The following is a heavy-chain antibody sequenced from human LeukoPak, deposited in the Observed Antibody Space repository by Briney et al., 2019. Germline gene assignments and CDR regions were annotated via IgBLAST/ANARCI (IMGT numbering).Heavy chain of an antibody. D-gene: IGHD2-21*01. CDR1: GYTFTSYG. CDR2: MNPNSGNT. V-gene: IGHV1-8*03. Sequence: GASVKVSCKASGYTFTSYGINWVRQATGQGLEWMGWMNPNSGNTGYAQKFQGRVTITRNTSISTAYMELSSLRSEDTAVYYCARAGYCGGDCYWFDYWGQGTLVTVSS. J-gene: IGHJ4*02. CDR3: ARAGYCGGDCYWFDY.